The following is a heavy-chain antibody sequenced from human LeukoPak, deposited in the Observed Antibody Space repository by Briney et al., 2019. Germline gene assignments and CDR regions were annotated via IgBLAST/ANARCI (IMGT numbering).Heavy chain of an antibody. CDR3: AKDLYRWELLFLFDY. V-gene: IGHV3-21*01. Sequence: GGSLRLSCAASGFTFSSYSMNWVRQAPGKGLEWVLSISSSSYIYYADSVKGRFTISRDNSKNTLYLQMNSLRAEDTAVYYCAKDLYRWELLFLFDYWGQGTLVTVSS. D-gene: IGHD1-26*01. CDR1: GFTFSSYS. J-gene: IGHJ4*02. CDR2: ISSSSYI.